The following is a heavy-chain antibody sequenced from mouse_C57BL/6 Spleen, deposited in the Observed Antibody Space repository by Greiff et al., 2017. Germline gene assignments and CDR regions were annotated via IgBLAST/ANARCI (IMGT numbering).Heavy chain of an antibody. CDR2: ISSGGDDI. D-gene: IGHD1-1*01. V-gene: IGHV5-9-1*02. CDR3: TRAYGSSYAMDY. Sequence: EVKLVESGEGLVKPGGSLKLSCAASGFTFSSYAMSWVRQTPEKRLEWVAYISSGGDDIYYADTVKGRYTISRDNARNTLYLQLSSLKSEDTAMYYCTRAYGSSYAMDYWGQGTSVTVSS. CDR1: GFTFSSYA. J-gene: IGHJ4*01.